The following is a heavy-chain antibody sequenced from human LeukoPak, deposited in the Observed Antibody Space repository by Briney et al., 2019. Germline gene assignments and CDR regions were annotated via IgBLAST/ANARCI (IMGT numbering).Heavy chain of an antibody. Sequence: GRSLRLSCAASGFTSTTYGMHWVRQAPGKGLEWVAVISNDGSNKYYADSVKGRFTIPRDNSKNTVYLQMDSLRADDTAVYYCAGKPYGLGSYYNNWFDPWGQGTLVTVSS. CDR2: ISNDGSNK. V-gene: IGHV3-30*03. D-gene: IGHD3-10*01. J-gene: IGHJ5*02. CDR1: GFTSTTYG. CDR3: AGKPYGLGSYYNNWFDP.